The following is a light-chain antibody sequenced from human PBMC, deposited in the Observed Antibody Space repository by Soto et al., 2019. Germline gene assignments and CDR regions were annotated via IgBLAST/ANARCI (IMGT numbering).Light chain of an antibody. CDR3: SSCRRSNPYV. Sequence: QSVLTQPASVSGSPGQSITISCTGTSSDVGAYNYVSWYQQHPGKVPKLMIYDVSDRPSGVSNRFSGSKSGNTASLTISGLQDEDEADYYCSSCRRSNPYVFGTGTKLTVL. J-gene: IGLJ1*01. CDR2: DVS. V-gene: IGLV2-14*03. CDR1: SSDVGAYNY.